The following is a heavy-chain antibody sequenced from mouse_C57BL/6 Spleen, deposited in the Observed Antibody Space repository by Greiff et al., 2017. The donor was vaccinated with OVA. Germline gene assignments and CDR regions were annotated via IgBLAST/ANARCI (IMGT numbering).Heavy chain of an antibody. CDR2: ISDGGSYT. Sequence: EVQLVESGGGLVKPGGSLKLSCAASGFTFSSYSMSWVRQTPEKRLEWVATISDGGSYTYYPDNVKGRFTISRDNAKNTLYLQMSHLKSEDTAMYYCARGGYGSRDWYFDVWGTGTTVTVSS. CDR3: ARGGYGSRDWYFDV. J-gene: IGHJ1*03. D-gene: IGHD1-1*01. V-gene: IGHV5-4*01. CDR1: GFTFSSYS.